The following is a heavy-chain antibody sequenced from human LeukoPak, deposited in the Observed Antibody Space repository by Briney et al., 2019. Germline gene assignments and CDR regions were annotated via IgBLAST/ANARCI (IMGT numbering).Heavy chain of an antibody. CDR2: ISGSGGTT. D-gene: IGHD6-13*01. V-gene: IGHV3-23*01. Sequence: GGSLRLSCAASGFTFRSDAMSWVRQAPGKGLEWVSGISGSGGTTYYADSVKGRFTISRDNSKNRLYLQMNSLRAEDTAVYYCARGIAAAGDAFDIWGQGTMLTVSS. CDR3: ARGIAAAGDAFDI. CDR1: GFTFRSDA. J-gene: IGHJ3*02.